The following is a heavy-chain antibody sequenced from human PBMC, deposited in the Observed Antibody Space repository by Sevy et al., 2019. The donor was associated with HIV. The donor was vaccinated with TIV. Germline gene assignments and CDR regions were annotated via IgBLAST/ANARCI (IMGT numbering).Heavy chain of an antibody. CDR3: ATERRDSSSWYQYYYYGMDV. V-gene: IGHV1-24*01. J-gene: IGHJ6*02. CDR2: FDPEDGET. D-gene: IGHD6-13*01. Sequence: ASVKVSCKVSGYTLTELSMHWVRQAPGKGLEWMGGFDPEDGETIYAQKFQGRVTMTEDTSTDTGYMELSSLRSEDTAVYYCATERRDSSSWYQYYYYGMDVWGQGTTVTVSS. CDR1: GYTLTELS.